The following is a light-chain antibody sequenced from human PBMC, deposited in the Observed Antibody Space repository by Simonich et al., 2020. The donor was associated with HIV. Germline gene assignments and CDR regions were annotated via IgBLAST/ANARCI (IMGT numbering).Light chain of an antibody. Sequence: QLVLTQSPSASASLGASVRLTCTLSSGHSRYDIAWHQQQPETGPRYLMKVDSDGSHSKGNGIPDRFSSSSSGAERYLTISSLQSEDEADYYCQTWGAGAGANWVFGGGTKLTVL. J-gene: IGLJ3*02. CDR1: SGHSRYD. CDR3: QTWGAGAGANWV. CDR2: VDSDGSH. V-gene: IGLV4-69*01.